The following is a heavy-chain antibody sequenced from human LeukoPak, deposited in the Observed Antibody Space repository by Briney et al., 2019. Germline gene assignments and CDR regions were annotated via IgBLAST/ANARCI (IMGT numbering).Heavy chain of an antibody. CDR3: AKDSRVGPTNYFDY. CDR1: GFTFSSYA. D-gene: IGHD1-26*01. CDR2: ISGGGDNT. Sequence: GGSLRLSCAASGFTFSSYAMSWVRQAPGKGLEWVSSISGGGDNTYYADSVKGRFTISRDNSENTLYLQLNSLRAEDTAVYYCAKDSRVGPTNYFDYWGQGTLVTVSS. J-gene: IGHJ4*02. V-gene: IGHV3-23*01.